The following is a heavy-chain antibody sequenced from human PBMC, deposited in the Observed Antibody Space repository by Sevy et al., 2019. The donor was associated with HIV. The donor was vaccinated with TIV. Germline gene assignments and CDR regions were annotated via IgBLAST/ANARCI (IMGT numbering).Heavy chain of an antibody. CDR2: IFYSGST. CDR1: GGSISTSSYY. J-gene: IGHJ4*02. V-gene: IGHV4-39*01. CDR3: ARQTYYDTSGYPYYFDY. Sequence: SETLSLTCTVSGGSISTSSYYWGWIRQPPGKGLEWIGSIFYSGSTYYNPSLKSRVTISADTSKNQFSLKLSSVTAADTAVYYCARQTYYDTSGYPYYFDYWGQGTLVTVSS. D-gene: IGHD3-22*01.